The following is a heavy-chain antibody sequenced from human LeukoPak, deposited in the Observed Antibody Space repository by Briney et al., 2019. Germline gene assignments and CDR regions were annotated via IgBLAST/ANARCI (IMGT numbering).Heavy chain of an antibody. Sequence: PGGSLRLSCAVSGFTFSDHYMDWVRQAPGKGLEWVGRSRNKANSYTTEYAASVKGRFTISRDDSKTSLYLQMNSLKTEDTAVYYCARDQYYDSTYYSDYWGQGILVTVSS. CDR1: GFTFSDHY. J-gene: IGHJ4*02. CDR3: ARDQYYDSTYYSDY. CDR2: SRNKANSYTT. D-gene: IGHD3-10*01. V-gene: IGHV3-72*01.